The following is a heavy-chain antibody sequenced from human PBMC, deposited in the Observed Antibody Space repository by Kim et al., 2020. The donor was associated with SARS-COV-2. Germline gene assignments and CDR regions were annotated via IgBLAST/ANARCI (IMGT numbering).Heavy chain of an antibody. CDR3: TRGSTTSVHFYYGMDV. V-gene: IGHV3-23*01. Sequence: EDLKGRFTISRDNSKHTLYLQMNSLSPEETAIYYCTRGSTTSVHFYYGMDVWGQGTTVTVSS. J-gene: IGHJ6*02. D-gene: IGHD4-17*01.